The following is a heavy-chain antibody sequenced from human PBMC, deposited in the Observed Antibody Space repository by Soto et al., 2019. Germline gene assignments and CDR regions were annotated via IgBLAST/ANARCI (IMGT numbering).Heavy chain of an antibody. D-gene: IGHD6-13*01. V-gene: IGHV3-23*01. Sequence: EVQLLESGGGLVQPGGSLRLSCAASGFTFSSYAMSWVRQAPGKGLEWVSAISGSGGSTYYADSVKGRFTISRDNSKNTRYLQVNSLRAEDTAVYYCAKGGVSSSWYLDIDYWGQGTLVTVSS. CDR1: GFTFSSYA. J-gene: IGHJ4*02. CDR3: AKGGVSSSWYLDIDY. CDR2: ISGSGGST.